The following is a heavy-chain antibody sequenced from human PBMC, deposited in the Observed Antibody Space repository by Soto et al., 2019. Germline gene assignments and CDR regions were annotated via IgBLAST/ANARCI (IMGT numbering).Heavy chain of an antibody. Sequence: QVALQQWGAGLLKPSQTLSLTCAVYGESFNDYFWTWIRQSPGGGLEWLAEVHHTGTSYYNPSLKSRLAVSVDTSRNQFSLNLISLTAADTATYYCARRKDSSRYFYGMDVWGQGTTVVVSS. CDR2: VHHTGTS. V-gene: IGHV4-34*02. CDR1: GESFNDYF. J-gene: IGHJ6*02. CDR3: ARRKDSSRYFYGMDV. D-gene: IGHD6-13*01.